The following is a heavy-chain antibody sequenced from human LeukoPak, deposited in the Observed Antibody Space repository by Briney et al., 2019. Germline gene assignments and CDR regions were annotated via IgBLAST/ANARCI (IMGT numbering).Heavy chain of an antibody. CDR1: SGSISSYY. Sequence: SETLSLTCTVSSGSISSYYWSWIRQPPGKGLEWIGYIYYSGSTNYNPSLKSRVTISVDTSKNQFSLKLSSVTAADTAVYYCARVSSSPDYWGQGTLVTVSS. V-gene: IGHV4-59*01. J-gene: IGHJ4*02. D-gene: IGHD6-6*01. CDR2: IYYSGST. CDR3: ARVSSSPDY.